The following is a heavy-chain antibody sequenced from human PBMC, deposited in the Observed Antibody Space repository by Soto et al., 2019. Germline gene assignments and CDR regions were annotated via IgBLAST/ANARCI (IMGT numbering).Heavy chain of an antibody. V-gene: IGHV3-21*01. CDR1: GLTFSSYS. CDR2: ISSSSSYI. Sequence: PGGSLRLSCAASGLTFSSYSMNWVRQAPGKGLEWVSSISSSSSYIYYADSVKGRFTISRDNAKNSLYLQMNSLRAEDTAVYYCAVESIVVVAANYGMDVWGQGATVTVSS. D-gene: IGHD2-15*01. CDR3: AVESIVVVAANYGMDV. J-gene: IGHJ6*02.